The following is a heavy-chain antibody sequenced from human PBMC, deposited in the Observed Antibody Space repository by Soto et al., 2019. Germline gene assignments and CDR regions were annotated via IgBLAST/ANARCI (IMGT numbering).Heavy chain of an antibody. CDR1: GFTFSNAW. CDR3: TTSPYNWKTVDY. D-gene: IGHD1-1*01. J-gene: IGHJ4*02. CDR2: IKSKTDGGTT. Sequence: GGSLRLSCAASGFTFSNAWMSWVRQAPGKGLEWVGRIKSKTDGGTTDYAAPVKGRFTISRDDSKNTLYLQMNSLKTEDTAVYYCTTSPYNWKTVDYWGQGTLVTVSS. V-gene: IGHV3-15*01.